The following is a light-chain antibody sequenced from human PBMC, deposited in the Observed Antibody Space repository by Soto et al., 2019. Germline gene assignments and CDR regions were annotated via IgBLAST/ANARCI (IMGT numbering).Light chain of an antibody. J-gene: IGKJ1*01. V-gene: IGKV3D-15*01. CDR1: QSVSSN. Sequence: EIVLTQSPATLSVSPGERATLSCRASQSVSSNLAWYQQKRGQAPRLLIYGASTRATGLPARFSGSGSETEFTLTITSLQSEDFAVYYCQHYNNWPAWTFGQGTKVDI. CDR2: GAS. CDR3: QHYNNWPAWT.